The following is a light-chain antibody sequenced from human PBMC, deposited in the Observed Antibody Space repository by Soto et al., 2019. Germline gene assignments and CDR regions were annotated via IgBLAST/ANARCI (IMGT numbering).Light chain of an antibody. CDR3: MQALQTPT. V-gene: IGKV2-28*01. CDR1: QSLLHSNGYNY. J-gene: IGKJ4*01. Sequence: DIVMTQSPLSLPVTPGEPASISCRSSQSLLHSNGYNYLDWYLQKPGQSPQLLIYLGSNRAPGVPDRFSARGSGTDFTLKISRVEAEDVGVYYCMQALQTPTFGGGTRVEMK. CDR2: LGS.